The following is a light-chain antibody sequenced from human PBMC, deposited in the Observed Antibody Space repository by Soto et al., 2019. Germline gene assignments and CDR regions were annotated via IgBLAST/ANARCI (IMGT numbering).Light chain of an antibody. CDR3: QQYNDWPET. V-gene: IGKV3-15*01. J-gene: IGKJ1*01. CDR1: QSVGST. Sequence: EIVITQSPATLSVSPGERATLSCRASQSVGSTLAWYQQKVGQAPRLLIYDASARATGIPARFGGSGSGTEFTLTISSLQSEDFAVYYCQQYNDWPETFGQGTKVDIK. CDR2: DAS.